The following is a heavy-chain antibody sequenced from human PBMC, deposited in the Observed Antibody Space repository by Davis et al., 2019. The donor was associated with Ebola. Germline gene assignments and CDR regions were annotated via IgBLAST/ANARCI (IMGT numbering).Heavy chain of an antibody. D-gene: IGHD4-17*01. CDR2: INHSGST. CDR1: GGSFSGYY. V-gene: IGHV4-34*01. J-gene: IGHJ4*02. CDR3: ALRFDY. Sequence: GSLRLSCAVYGGSFSGYYWSWIRQPPGKGLEWIGEINHSGSTNYNPSLKSRVTISVDTSKNQFSLKLSSVTAADTAVYYCALRFDYWGQGTLVTVSS.